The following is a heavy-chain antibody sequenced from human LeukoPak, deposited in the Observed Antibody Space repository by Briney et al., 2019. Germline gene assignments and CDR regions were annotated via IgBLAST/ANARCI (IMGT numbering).Heavy chain of an antibody. Sequence: ASVKVSCKASGYTFTSYGISWVRQAPGQGLEWMGWISAYNGNTNYAQKFQGRVTMTTDTSTSTAYMELSSLRSEDTAVYYCASGEYCTNGVCYTSWGQGTLVTVSS. V-gene: IGHV1-18*01. CDR3: ASGEYCTNGVCYTS. D-gene: IGHD2-8*01. J-gene: IGHJ4*02. CDR2: ISAYNGNT. CDR1: GYTFTSYG.